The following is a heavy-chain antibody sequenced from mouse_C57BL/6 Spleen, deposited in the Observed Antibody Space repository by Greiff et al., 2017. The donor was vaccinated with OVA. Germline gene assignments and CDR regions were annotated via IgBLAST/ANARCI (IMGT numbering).Heavy chain of an antibody. D-gene: IGHD2-1*01. CDR2: INYDGSST. J-gene: IGHJ4*01. V-gene: IGHV5-16*01. Sequence: EVKLVESEGGLVQPGSSMKLSCTASGFTFSDYYMAWVRQVPEKGLEWVANINYDGSSTYYLDSLKSRFIISRDNAKNILYLQMSSLKSEDTATYYCARYGNYLYYAMDYWGQGTSVTVSS. CDR3: ARYGNYLYYAMDY. CDR1: GFTFSDYY.